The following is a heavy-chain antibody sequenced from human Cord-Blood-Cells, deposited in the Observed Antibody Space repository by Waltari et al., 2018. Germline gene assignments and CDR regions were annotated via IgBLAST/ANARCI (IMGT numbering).Heavy chain of an antibody. CDR1: GGTFSSYA. D-gene: IGHD2-21*01. V-gene: IGHV1-69*01. J-gene: IGHJ3*02. Sequence: QVQLVQSGAEVKKPGSSVKVSCKASGGTFSSYAISWVRQAPGQGLEWMGGIIPIFGTANYAQKFQGRVTITADESTSTAYMELSSLRSEDTAVYYCARRDYCGGDCYDAFDIWGQGTMVTVSS. CDR3: ARRDYCGGDCYDAFDI. CDR2: IIPIFGTA.